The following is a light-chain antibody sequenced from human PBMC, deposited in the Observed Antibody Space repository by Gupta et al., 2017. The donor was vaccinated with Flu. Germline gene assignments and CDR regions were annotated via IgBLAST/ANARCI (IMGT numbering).Light chain of an antibody. CDR3: QKRSNWPPYT. Sequence: EIVLTQSPATLSLSPVERATLSCRASQSVGTYLAWYQQKPGQTPRLLIYDTSNRATGIPARFSGSGSGTDFILTISSLEPEDFAVYYCQKRSNWPPYTFGQGTRLEIK. V-gene: IGKV3-11*01. CDR2: DTS. CDR1: QSVGTY. J-gene: IGKJ2*01.